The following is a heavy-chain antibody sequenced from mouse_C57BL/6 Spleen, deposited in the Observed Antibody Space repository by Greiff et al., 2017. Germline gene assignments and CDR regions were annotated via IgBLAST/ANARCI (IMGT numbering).Heavy chain of an antibody. CDR2: ISDGGSYT. V-gene: IGHV5-4*01. J-gene: IGHJ1*03. CDR1: GFTFSSYA. Sequence: EVQLVESGGGLVKPGGSLKLSCAASGFTFSSYAMSWVRQTPEKRLEWVATISDGGSYTYYPENVKGRFTLARDNAKNNLYLQMSHLKSEDTAMYYCARDRDYGSNWYFDVWGTGTTVTVAS. D-gene: IGHD1-1*01. CDR3: ARDRDYGSNWYFDV.